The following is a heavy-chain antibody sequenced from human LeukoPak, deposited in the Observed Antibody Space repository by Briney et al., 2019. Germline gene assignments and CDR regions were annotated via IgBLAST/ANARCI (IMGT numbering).Heavy chain of an antibody. CDR2: INPGGDNT. CDR1: GYTFTNYY. V-gene: IGHV1-46*01. Sequence: ASVKVSCKASGYTFTNYYIHWVRQAPGQGLEWMGLINPGGDNTDYAQNFQGRVTMTRNTSTSTAYMELSSLRSEDTAVYYCARAQDCSGGSCYFRTVDYWGQGTLVTVSS. J-gene: IGHJ4*02. D-gene: IGHD2-15*01. CDR3: ARAQDCSGGSCYFRTVDY.